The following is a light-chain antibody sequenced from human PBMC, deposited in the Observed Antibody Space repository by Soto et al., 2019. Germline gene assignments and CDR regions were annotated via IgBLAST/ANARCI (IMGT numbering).Light chain of an antibody. CDR1: QSISSY. V-gene: IGKV1-39*01. CDR3: RQSYRAPLT. CDR2: AAS. Sequence: DIPMTQSPSSLSASVGDRVSITCRASQSISSYLNWYQQRPGKAPKLLIYAASTLQSGVPSRFSGSGSGTDFTLTISSLQPEDFATYYCRQSYRAPLTFGQGTKVDIK. J-gene: IGKJ1*01.